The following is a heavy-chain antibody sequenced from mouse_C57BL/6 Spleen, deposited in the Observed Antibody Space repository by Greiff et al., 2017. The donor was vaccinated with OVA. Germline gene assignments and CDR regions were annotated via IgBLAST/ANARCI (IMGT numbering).Heavy chain of an antibody. Sequence: VQLQQSGPELVKPGASVKIPCKASGYTFTDYNMAWVKQSHGKSLEWIGDINPNNGGTIYNQKFKGKATLTVDKSSSTAYMELRSLTSEDTAVYYGARRYGNLDYWGQGTTLTVSS. D-gene: IGHD1-1*01. CDR2: INPNNGGT. V-gene: IGHV1-18*01. CDR3: ARRYGNLDY. J-gene: IGHJ2*01. CDR1: GYTFTDYN.